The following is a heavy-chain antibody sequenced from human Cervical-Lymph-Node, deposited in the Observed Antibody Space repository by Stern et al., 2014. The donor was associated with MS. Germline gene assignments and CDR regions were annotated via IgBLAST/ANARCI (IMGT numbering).Heavy chain of an antibody. Sequence: QDQLVQSGAEVKKPGASVKVSCKASGYTFTSYYIHWVRQAPGQGLEWMGRINPSAGGTNYAQKFQGRVTMTRDTSTSTVYIDLSSLRSEDTAVYYCAREMATNLYYFDYWGQGTLVTVSS. CDR2: INPSAGGT. J-gene: IGHJ4*02. V-gene: IGHV1-46*03. D-gene: IGHD5-24*01. CDR1: GYTFTSYY. CDR3: AREMATNLYYFDY.